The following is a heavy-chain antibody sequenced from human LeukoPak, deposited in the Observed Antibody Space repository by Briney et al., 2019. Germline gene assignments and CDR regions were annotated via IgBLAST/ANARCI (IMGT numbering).Heavy chain of an antibody. Sequence: ASVKVSCKASGYTFTSYGISWVRQAPGQGLDWMGWISAYNGNTNYAQKLQGRVTMTTDTSTSTAYMELRSLRSDDTAVYYCAREKLAVAGPYYFDYWGQGTLVTVSS. CDR2: ISAYNGNT. V-gene: IGHV1-18*01. J-gene: IGHJ4*02. D-gene: IGHD6-19*01. CDR1: GYTFTSYG. CDR3: AREKLAVAGPYYFDY.